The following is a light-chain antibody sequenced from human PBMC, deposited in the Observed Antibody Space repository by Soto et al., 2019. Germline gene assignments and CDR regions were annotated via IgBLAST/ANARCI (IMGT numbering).Light chain of an antibody. Sequence: DFQMTQSPSSLSASVGDRVTITCRASQSISSYLNWYQQKPGKAPRLLIYAASSLQSGVPSRFSGSGSGTDFTLTISSLKPEDFATYYCQQSYSTPHFGQGTRLEIK. V-gene: IGKV1-39*01. J-gene: IGKJ5*01. CDR2: AAS. CDR3: QQSYSTPH. CDR1: QSISSY.